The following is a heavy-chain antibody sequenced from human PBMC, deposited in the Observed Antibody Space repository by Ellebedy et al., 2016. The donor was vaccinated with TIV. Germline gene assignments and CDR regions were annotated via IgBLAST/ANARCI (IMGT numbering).Heavy chain of an antibody. CDR3: ASGRGLMNYYYYYGMDV. J-gene: IGHJ6*02. Sequence: GGSLRLSCAASGFTFSSYAMSWVRQAPGKGLEWVSAISGSGGSTYYADSVKGRFTISRDNSKNTLYLQMNSLRAEDTAVYYCASGRGLMNYYYYYGMDVWGQGTTVTVSS. V-gene: IGHV3-23*01. CDR1: GFTFSSYA. CDR2: ISGSGGST. D-gene: IGHD6-25*01.